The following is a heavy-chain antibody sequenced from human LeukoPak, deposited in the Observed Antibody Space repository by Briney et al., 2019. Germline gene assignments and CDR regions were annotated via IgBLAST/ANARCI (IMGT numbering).Heavy chain of an antibody. V-gene: IGHV1-69*04. J-gene: IGHJ6*02. CDR2: IIPILGIA. D-gene: IGHD3-22*01. CDR1: GYTFTGYY. CDR3: ARESGEGITMIVVAVPDGMDV. Sequence: GASVKVSCKASGYTFTGYYMHWVRQAPGQGLEWMGRIIPILGIANYAQKFQGRVTITADKSTSTAYMELSSLRSEDTAVYYCARESGEGITMIVVAVPDGMDVWGQGTTVTVSS.